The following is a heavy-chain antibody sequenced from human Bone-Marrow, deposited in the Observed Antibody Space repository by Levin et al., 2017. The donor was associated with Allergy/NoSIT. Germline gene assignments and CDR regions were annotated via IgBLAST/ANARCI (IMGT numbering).Heavy chain of an antibody. Sequence: GESLKISCTASGFTFNKYGLTWVRQAPGKGLEWVASIGGSGVDSNYADSVRGRFTITRDMNMIFLQMNSLRVEDTAIYYCAKDPMWDRYNFDMDVWGQGTSVIVSS. D-gene: IGHD1-26*01. CDR1: GFTFNKYG. CDR2: IGGSGVDS. CDR3: AKDPMWDRYNFDMDV. V-gene: IGHV3-23*01. J-gene: IGHJ6*02.